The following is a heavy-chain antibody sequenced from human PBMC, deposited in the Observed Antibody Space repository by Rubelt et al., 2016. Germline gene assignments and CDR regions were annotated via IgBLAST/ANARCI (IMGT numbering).Heavy chain of an antibody. J-gene: IGHJ4*02. D-gene: IGHD1-26*01. V-gene: IGHV3-23*01. CDR1: GFTFSRYA. CDR2: ISGSGGST. Sequence: SRGGLVQPGGSLRVSCAASGFTFSRYAMNWVRQAPGKGLEWVAAISGSGGSTFYADSVKGRFTTSRDNSKNTLYLQMNSLRAEDTAVYYCARDYRRWELLYYFDYWGQGTLVTVSS. CDR3: ARDYRRWELLYYFDY.